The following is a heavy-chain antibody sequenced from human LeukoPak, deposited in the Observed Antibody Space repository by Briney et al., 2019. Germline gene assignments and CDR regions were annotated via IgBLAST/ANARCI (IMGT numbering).Heavy chain of an antibody. J-gene: IGHJ4*02. Sequence: PSQTLSLTCTVSGGSISSGDYYWSWIRQPPGKGLEWIGYICYSGSTYYNPSLKSRVTISVDTSKNQFSLKLSSVTAADTAVYYCARAPIAAAGAPKNVDYWGQGTLVTVSS. V-gene: IGHV4-30-4*08. CDR1: GGSISSGDYY. CDR2: ICYSGST. D-gene: IGHD6-13*01. CDR3: ARAPIAAAGAPKNVDY.